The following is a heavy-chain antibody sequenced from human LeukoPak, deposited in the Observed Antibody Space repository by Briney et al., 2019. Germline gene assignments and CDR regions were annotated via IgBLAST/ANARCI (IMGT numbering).Heavy chain of an antibody. V-gene: IGHV4-59*01. CDR2: IYYSGST. CDR3: ARGDPHIDY. CDR1: GVSISSYY. D-gene: IGHD2-21*01. Sequence: SETLSLTCTVSGVSISSYYWSWIRQPPGKGLEWIGYIYYSGSTNYNPSLKSRVTISVDTSKNQFSLKLSSVTAADTAVYYCARGDPHIDYWGQGTLVTVSS. J-gene: IGHJ4*02.